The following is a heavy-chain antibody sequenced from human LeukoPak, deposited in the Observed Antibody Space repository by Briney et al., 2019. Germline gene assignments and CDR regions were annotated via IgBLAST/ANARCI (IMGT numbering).Heavy chain of an antibody. CDR2: INPAGSQQ. CDR1: GFTFSNYW. D-gene: IGHD1-26*01. Sequence: GGSLRLSCAASGFTFSNYWMSWVRQAPGKGLEWVANINPAGSQQYYVDSVKGRITIPRDNAKNSLYLQMNSLRAEATAVYYCARGGSGELGYWGQGTLVTVSS. J-gene: IGHJ4*02. V-gene: IGHV3-7*05. CDR3: ARGGSGELGY.